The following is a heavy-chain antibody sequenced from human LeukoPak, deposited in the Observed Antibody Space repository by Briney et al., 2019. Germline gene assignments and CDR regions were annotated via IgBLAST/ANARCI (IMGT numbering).Heavy chain of an antibody. D-gene: IGHD3-22*01. CDR3: ARDHANEFYYDSSGYNDY. Sequence: SVKVSCKASGGTFSSYAISWVRQAPGQGLEWMGGIIPIFGTANYAQKFQGRVTITADESTSTAYMELSSLRSDDTAVYYCARDHANEFYYDSSGYNDYWGQGTLVTVSS. V-gene: IGHV1-69*13. CDR1: GGTFSSYA. CDR2: IIPIFGTA. J-gene: IGHJ4*02.